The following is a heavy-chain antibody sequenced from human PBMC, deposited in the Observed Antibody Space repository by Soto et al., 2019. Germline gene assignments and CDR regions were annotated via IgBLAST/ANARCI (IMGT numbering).Heavy chain of an antibody. D-gene: IGHD3-3*01. CDR3: ARDPLPNHTPLVLFCPHY. CDR1: GFTFSSYA. V-gene: IGHV3-30-3*01. J-gene: IGHJ4*01. Sequence: PGGSLRLSCAASGFTFSSYAMHWVRQAPGKGLEWVAVISYDGSTKYYADSVKGRFTISRDTPKNTLYLHMNSLKSEDTAVYYCARDPLPNHTPLVLFCPHYWGQGTLVTVSS. CDR2: ISYDGSTK.